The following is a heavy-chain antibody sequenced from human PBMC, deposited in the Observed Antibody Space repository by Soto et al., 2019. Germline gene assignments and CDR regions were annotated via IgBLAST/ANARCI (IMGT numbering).Heavy chain of an antibody. D-gene: IGHD6-19*01. CDR2: ILYHGSSQ. CDR1: GFTFSSYG. J-gene: IGHJ3*02. CDR3: ANDGGAGAGFAI. Sequence: QVQLVESGGGVVQPGRSLRLSCAASGFTFSSYGMHWVRQAPGKGLEWVALILYHGSSQYYADSVKGRFTISADNSRNTLYLPMNSLRAEDTAVYYWANDGGAGAGFAIWGHGIMVTVSS. V-gene: IGHV3-30*18.